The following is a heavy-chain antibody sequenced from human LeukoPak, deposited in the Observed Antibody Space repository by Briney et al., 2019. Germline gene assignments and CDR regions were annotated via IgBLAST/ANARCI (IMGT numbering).Heavy chain of an antibody. CDR1: GFTFSSSW. J-gene: IGHJ3*02. CDR3: VRETFIAMVGSHALDI. D-gene: IGHD6-19*01. V-gene: IGHV3-74*01. CDR2: IYSDGRTT. Sequence: GGSLRLSCVASGFTFSSSWMHWVRQAPGKGLVWVSRIYSDGRTTDYADSVRGRFTISRDNAKDMLYLQMSGLNAEDTAVYYCVRETFIAMVGSHALDIWGQGTMVTVSS.